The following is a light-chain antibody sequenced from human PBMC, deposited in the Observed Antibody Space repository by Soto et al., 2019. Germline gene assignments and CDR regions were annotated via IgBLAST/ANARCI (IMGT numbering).Light chain of an antibody. CDR1: QSGLSNSNNKNY. CDR2: WAS. V-gene: IGKV4-1*01. CDR3: QQYHSDPIT. Sequence: DFVMTQSPDSLAVSLCERATINCKASQSGLSNSNNKNYLAWFQQKSGQPPKLLIYWASTRQSGVPDRFSGSGSATDFTLTISSLQAEDVAVYYCQQYHSDPITFGQGTGLEI. J-gene: IGKJ5*01.